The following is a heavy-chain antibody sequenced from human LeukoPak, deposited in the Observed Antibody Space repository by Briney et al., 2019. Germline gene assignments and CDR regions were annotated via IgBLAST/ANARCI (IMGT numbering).Heavy chain of an antibody. CDR3: ARGLNYGGNSRSKYYFDY. Sequence: SETLSLTCTVSGGSISSGDYSWSWIRQHPGKGLEWIGYIFYSGSTYYNPSLKSRLTISVDTSKNQFSLKLSSVTAADTAVYYCARGLNYGGNSRSKYYFDYWGQGTLVTVSS. D-gene: IGHD4-23*01. J-gene: IGHJ4*02. CDR1: GGSISSGDYS. CDR2: IFYSGST. V-gene: IGHV4-31*03.